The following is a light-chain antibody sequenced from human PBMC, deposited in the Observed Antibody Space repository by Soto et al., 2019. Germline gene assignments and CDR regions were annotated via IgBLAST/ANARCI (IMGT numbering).Light chain of an antibody. Sequence: QSVLTRPASVSGSPGQSITISCTGTSSDVGSYNLVSWYQQHPGKAPKLMIYEGSKRPSGVSNRFSGSKSGNTASLTISGLQAEDEADYYCCSYAGSSTFRVFGGGTKLTVL. J-gene: IGLJ2*01. CDR1: SSDVGSYNL. CDR3: CSYAGSSTFRV. CDR2: EGS. V-gene: IGLV2-23*03.